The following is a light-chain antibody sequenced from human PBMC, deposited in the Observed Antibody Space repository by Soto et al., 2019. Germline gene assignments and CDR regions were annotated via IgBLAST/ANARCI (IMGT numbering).Light chain of an antibody. CDR1: SSDVGGYNY. CDR3: SSYTSSIPYV. J-gene: IGLJ1*01. V-gene: IGLV2-14*01. Sequence: QSALAQPASVSGSPGRSITISCTGTSSDVGGYNYVSWYQQHPGKAPKLMIYDVSNRPSGVSNRFSGSKSGNTASLTISGLQAEDEADYYCSSYTSSIPYVFGTGTKVTVL. CDR2: DVS.